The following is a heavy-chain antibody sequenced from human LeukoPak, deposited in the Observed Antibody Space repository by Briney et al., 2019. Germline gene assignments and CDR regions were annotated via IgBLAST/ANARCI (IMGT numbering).Heavy chain of an antibody. D-gene: IGHD3-10*01. CDR3: ARVFYGSGSYNYYYMDV. CDR2: ISSSSSTI. Sequence: PGGSLRLSCAASGFTFSSYSMNWVRQAPGKGLEWVSYISSSSSTIYYADSVKGRFTISRDNAKKSLYLQMNSLRAEDTAVYYCARVFYGSGSYNYYYMDVWGKGTTVTVSS. J-gene: IGHJ6*03. CDR1: GFTFSSYS. V-gene: IGHV3-48*04.